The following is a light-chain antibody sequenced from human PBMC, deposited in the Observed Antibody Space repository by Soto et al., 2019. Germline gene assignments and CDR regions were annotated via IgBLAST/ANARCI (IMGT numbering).Light chain of an antibody. J-gene: IGKJ1*01. Sequence: DIQMTQSPSSMSASVGDRVTITCRASQNIGTWLAWYQQKPGKVPNLLIFHSSHSQSGVPSRFSGSGSGTDFTLTITNLQPEDFAMYYCQQVYSFPRTFGQGTKVEIK. CDR1: QNIGTW. CDR3: QQVYSFPRT. V-gene: IGKV1-12*01. CDR2: HSS.